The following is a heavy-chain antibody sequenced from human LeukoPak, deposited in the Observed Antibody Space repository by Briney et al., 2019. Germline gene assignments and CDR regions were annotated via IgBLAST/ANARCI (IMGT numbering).Heavy chain of an antibody. J-gene: IGHJ4*02. CDR3: ARDYCSSTSCYVDY. CDR2: ISYDGSNK. D-gene: IGHD2-2*01. V-gene: IGHV3-30*04. Sequence: PGGSLRLSCAAYGFTFSSYAMHWVRQAPGKGLEWVAVISYDGSNKYYADSVKGRFTISRDNSKNTLYLQMNSLRAEDTAVYYCARDYCSSTSCYVDYWGQGTLVTVSS. CDR1: GFTFSSYA.